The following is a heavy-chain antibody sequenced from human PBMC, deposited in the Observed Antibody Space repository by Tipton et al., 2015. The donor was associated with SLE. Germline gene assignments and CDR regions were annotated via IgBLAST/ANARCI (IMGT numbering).Heavy chain of an antibody. CDR3: ARAAIGGDYGDWLDP. J-gene: IGHJ5*02. Sequence: SLRLSCAASGFTFDTYSMNWVRQAPGRGLEWVSSISSSSTYIYYGDSVLGRFTISRDNAKNSLYLQMDSLRAEDTAVYYCARAAIGGDYGDWLDPWGQGTLVTVSS. CDR1: GFTFDTYS. D-gene: IGHD2-21*01. V-gene: IGHV3-21*03. CDR2: ISSSSTYI.